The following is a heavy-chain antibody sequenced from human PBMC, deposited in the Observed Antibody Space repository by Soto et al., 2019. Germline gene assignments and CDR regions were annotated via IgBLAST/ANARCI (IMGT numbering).Heavy chain of an antibody. CDR2: IKSKTDGGTT. V-gene: IGHV3-15*01. J-gene: IGHJ6*03. Sequence: GGSLRLSYAASGFTFSNAWMSWVRQAPGKGLEWVGRIKSKTDGGTTDYAAPVKGRFTISRDDSKNTLYLQMNSLKTEDTAVYYCTSDPFDGMSSWLGYYYYMDVWGKGTTVTVSS. D-gene: IGHD6-13*01. CDR3: TSDPFDGMSSWLGYYYYMDV. CDR1: GFTFSNAW.